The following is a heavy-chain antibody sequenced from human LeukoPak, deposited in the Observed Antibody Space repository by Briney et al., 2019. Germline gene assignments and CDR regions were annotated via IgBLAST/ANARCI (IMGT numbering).Heavy chain of an antibody. J-gene: IGHJ4*02. D-gene: IGHD5-18*01. V-gene: IGHV3-23*01. Sequence: GGSLRLSCAASGFTFSSYAMSWVRQAPGKGLGWVSAISVSGGSTYYADSVKGRFTISRDNSKNTLYLQMNSLRAEDTAVYYCAKDGQSGYSYGGGQGTLVTVSS. CDR3: AKDGQSGYSYG. CDR1: GFTFSSYA. CDR2: ISVSGGST.